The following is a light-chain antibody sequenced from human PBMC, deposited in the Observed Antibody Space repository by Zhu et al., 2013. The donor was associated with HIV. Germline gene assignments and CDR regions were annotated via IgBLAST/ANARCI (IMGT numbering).Light chain of an antibody. CDR2: DAS. V-gene: IGKV3-11*01. CDR1: QSVSSY. J-gene: IGKJ3*01. CDR3: QQRSTWPFT. Sequence: EIVLTQSPVTLSLSPGERGTLSCRASQSVSSYLVWYQQKPGQPPRLLIYDASNRAAGVPARFSGSGSGTDFTLTISSLEPEDFAVYYCQQRSTWPFTFGPGTKVDIK.